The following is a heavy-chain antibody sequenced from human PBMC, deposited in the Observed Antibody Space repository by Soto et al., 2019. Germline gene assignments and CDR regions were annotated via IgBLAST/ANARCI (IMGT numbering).Heavy chain of an antibody. D-gene: IGHD2-15*01. Sequence: RLSCSASGFTFSSYAMHWVRQASGKGLEYVSAISSNGGSTYYADSVKGRFTISRDNSKNTLYLQMSSLRAEDTAVYYCVKGRTYCSGGSCGRYFDYWGQGTLVTVSS. CDR1: GFTFSSYA. V-gene: IGHV3-64D*06. CDR2: ISSNGGST. CDR3: VKGRTYCSGGSCGRYFDY. J-gene: IGHJ4*02.